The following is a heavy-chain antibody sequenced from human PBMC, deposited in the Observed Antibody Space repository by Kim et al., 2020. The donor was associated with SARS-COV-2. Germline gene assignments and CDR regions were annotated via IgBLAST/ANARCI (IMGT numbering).Heavy chain of an antibody. J-gene: IGHJ4*02. Sequence: KSRVTISVDTSKNQFSLKLSSVTAADTAVYYCARHLPRATVTLVEGGADYWGQGTLVTVSS. D-gene: IGHD4-17*01. CDR3: ARHLPRATVTLVEGGADY. V-gene: IGHV4-39*01.